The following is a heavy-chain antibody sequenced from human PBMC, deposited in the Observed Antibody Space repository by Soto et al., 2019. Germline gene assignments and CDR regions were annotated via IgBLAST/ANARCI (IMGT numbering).Heavy chain of an antibody. Sequence: SETLSLTCAVYGGSVSGYFWSWIRQPPGKGLEWIGEINHSGTTSYSPSLDSRVTTSVDTSKNQFSLRLSSVTAADTAIYYCARRYCSDSYCSYFDYWGRGTLVTVSS. CDR2: INHSGTT. J-gene: IGHJ4*02. CDR1: GGSVSGYF. CDR3: ARRYCSDSYCSYFDY. V-gene: IGHV4-34*01. D-gene: IGHD2-15*01.